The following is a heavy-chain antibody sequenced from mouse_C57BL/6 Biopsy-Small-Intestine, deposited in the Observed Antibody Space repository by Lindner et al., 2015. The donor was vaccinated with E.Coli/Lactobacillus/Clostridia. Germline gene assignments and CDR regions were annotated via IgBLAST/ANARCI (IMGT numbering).Heavy chain of an antibody. Sequence: VQLQESGGGLVKPGGSLKLSCAASGFTFSDYGVHWVRQAPEKGLEWVAYISSGSDTIYYADTVRGRFTISRDNAKNTLYLQMTNLRSEDTAMYYCASPAMDYWGQGTSVTVSS. CDR3: ASPAMDY. V-gene: IGHV5-17*01. CDR2: ISSGSDTI. CDR1: GFTFSDYG. J-gene: IGHJ4*01.